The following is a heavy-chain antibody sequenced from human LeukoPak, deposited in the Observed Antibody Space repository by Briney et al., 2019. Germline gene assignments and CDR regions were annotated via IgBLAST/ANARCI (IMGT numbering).Heavy chain of an antibody. CDR1: GFTFSSYA. D-gene: IGHD3-22*01. CDR2: ISYDGSNK. V-gene: IGHV3-30-3*01. CDR3: ARDTPNYDSSGYPLYYFDY. J-gene: IGHJ4*02. Sequence: GRSLRLSCAASGFTFSSYAMHWVRQAPGKGLEWVAVISYDGSNKYYADSVKGRFTISRDNSKNTLYLQMNSLRAEDTAAYYCARDTPNYDSSGYPLYYFDYWGQGTLVTVSS.